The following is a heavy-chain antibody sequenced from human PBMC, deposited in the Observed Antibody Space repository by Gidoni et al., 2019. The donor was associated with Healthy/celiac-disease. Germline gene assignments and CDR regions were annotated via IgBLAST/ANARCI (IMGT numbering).Heavy chain of an antibody. J-gene: IGHJ4*02. CDR1: GFTFSSYA. CDR3: AKRGYFDGGAGTI. CDR2: MSGSGGST. V-gene: IGHV3-23*01. Sequence: EVQLLESGGGLVQPGGSLRLSCAASGFTFSSYAMSWVRQAPGKGLEWVSAMSGSGGSTYYADSVKGRFTIYRDNSKNTLDLQMNSLRDEDTAVYYCAKRGYFDGGAGTIGGQGTLVTVSS. D-gene: IGHD3-9*01.